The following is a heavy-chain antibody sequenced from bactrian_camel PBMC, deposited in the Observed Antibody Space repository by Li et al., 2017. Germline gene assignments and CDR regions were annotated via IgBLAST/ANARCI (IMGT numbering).Heavy chain of an antibody. CDR2: INSDGSA. J-gene: IGHJ6*01. CDR1: GVSTSC. CDR3: AADPYRAFTAFSGGYCNHVVDEFGY. Sequence: HVQLVESGGGSVQAGGSLRLSCTASGVSTSCMAWFREAPGKEREGVASINSDGSATYAVSTEGRFTISKDNAKSTVYLQMNSLKPEDTAMYYCAADPYRAFTAFSGGYCNHVVDEFGYWGQGTQVTVS. V-gene: IGHV3S53*01. D-gene: IGHD2*01.